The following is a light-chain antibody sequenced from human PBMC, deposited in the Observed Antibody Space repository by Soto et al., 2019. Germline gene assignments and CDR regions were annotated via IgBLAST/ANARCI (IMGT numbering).Light chain of an antibody. CDR2: KAS. V-gene: IGKV1-5*03. J-gene: IGKJ3*01. CDR1: QTISSW. CDR3: QQLTSYPRT. Sequence: DIQMTQSPSTLSGSVGDRVTITCRASQTISSWLAWYQQKPGKAPKLLIYKASTLKSGVPSRFSGSGSGTEFTLTISSLQPEDFATYYCQQLTSYPRTFGPGTKVDIK.